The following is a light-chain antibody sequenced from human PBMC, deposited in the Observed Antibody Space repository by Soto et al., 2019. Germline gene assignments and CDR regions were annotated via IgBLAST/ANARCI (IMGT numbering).Light chain of an antibody. CDR2: EVN. CDR1: RSDIGDSNF. Sequence: QSALTQPASVSGSPGESVTISCTGPRSDIGDSNFISWYQHSPGKAPRLLIYEVNNRPSGVSKRFSGSKAGNTASLTISGLPDDGEADSFWPGCRCVPILVFGSGTK. CDR3: PGCRCVPILV. V-gene: IGLV2-14*01. J-gene: IGLJ1*01.